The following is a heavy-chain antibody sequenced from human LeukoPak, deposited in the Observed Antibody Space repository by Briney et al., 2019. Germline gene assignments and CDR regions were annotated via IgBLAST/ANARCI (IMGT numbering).Heavy chain of an antibody. CDR1: GGAFSDYY. Sequence: SETLSLTCAVYGGAFSDYYCSWIRQPPGKGLEGMGDINHSGSTNYNPSLKSRVPISVDTSSNQFSMNLSSVTAEDTAVYYCARVRHYDYTLGMYRSDYFDYWGQGTLVTVSS. J-gene: IGHJ4*02. CDR2: INHSGST. CDR3: ARVRHYDYTLGMYRSDYFDY. D-gene: IGHD3-16*02. V-gene: IGHV4-34*01.